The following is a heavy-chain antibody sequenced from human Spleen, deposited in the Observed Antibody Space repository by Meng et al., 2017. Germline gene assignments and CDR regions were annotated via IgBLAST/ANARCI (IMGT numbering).Heavy chain of an antibody. V-gene: IGHV4/OR15-8*02. CDR2: IYRGGDN. CDR3: ASWIYSCGWQ. Sequence: QGQLPGAGPVLVTPSWPPSLTCVVAGCSISSIGWWSGRRQPPEKGLDRIGEIYRGGDNNYIPSLKSRITIAIDTSKNQFLLKLSSVTAADTAVYYCASWIYSCGWQWGQGALVTVSS. CDR1: GCSISSIGW. D-gene: IGHD6-19*01. J-gene: IGHJ4*02.